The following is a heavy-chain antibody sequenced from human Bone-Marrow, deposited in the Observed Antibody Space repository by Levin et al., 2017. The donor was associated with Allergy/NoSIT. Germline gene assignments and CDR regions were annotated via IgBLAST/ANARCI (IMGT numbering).Heavy chain of an antibody. CDR3: ARELVQLWLSASNWFDP. CDR1: GFTFSDYY. D-gene: IGHD5-18*01. Sequence: GESLKISCAASGFTFSDYYMSWIRQAPGKGLEWVSYISSSGSTIYYADSVKGRFTISRDNAKNSLYLQMNSLRAEDTAVYYCARELVQLWLSASNWFDPWGQGTLVTVSS. V-gene: IGHV3-11*01. CDR2: ISSSGSTI. J-gene: IGHJ5*02.